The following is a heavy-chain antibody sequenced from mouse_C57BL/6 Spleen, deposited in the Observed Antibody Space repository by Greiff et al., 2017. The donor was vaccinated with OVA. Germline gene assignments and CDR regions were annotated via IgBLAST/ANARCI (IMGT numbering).Heavy chain of an antibody. CDR2: ISYSGST. CDR1: GYSITSGYD. Sequence: EVQLVESGPGMVKPSQSLSLTCTVTGYSITSGYDWHWIRHFPGNKLEWMGYISYSGSTNYNPSLKSRISITHDTSKNHFFLKLNSVTTEDTATYYRATSPYDYAMDDWGQGTSVTVST. V-gene: IGHV3-1*01. CDR3: ATSPYDYAMDD. J-gene: IGHJ4*01. D-gene: IGHD6-5*01.